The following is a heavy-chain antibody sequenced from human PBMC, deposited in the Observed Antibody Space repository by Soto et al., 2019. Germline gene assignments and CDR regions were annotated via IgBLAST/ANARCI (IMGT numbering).Heavy chain of an antibody. CDR2: ISYDGSNK. J-gene: IGHJ4*02. Sequence: GGSLTLSCTASGLTFSSYGMHWVRQAPGKGLEWVAVISYDGSNKYYADSVKGRFTISRDNSKNTLYLQMNSLRAEDTVVYYCAKLPAIAVTSAHDYWGQGTLVTVSS. V-gene: IGHV3-30*18. CDR1: GLTFSSYG. CDR3: AKLPAIAVTSAHDY. D-gene: IGHD6-19*01.